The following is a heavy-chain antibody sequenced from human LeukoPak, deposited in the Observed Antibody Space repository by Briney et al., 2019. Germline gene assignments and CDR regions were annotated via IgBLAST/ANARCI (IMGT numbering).Heavy chain of an antibody. CDR2: ISSSSSFL. Sequence: GGSLRLSCAASGFTVSDNYMSWVRQAPGKGLEWVSSISSSSSFLYYAGSVKGRFTISRDNAKNSLYLQVNSLRAEDTAVYYCARGGYSYVYGYFDYWGQGTLVTVSS. CDR1: GFTVSDNY. J-gene: IGHJ4*02. CDR3: ARGGYSYVYGYFDY. V-gene: IGHV3-21*06. D-gene: IGHD5-18*01.